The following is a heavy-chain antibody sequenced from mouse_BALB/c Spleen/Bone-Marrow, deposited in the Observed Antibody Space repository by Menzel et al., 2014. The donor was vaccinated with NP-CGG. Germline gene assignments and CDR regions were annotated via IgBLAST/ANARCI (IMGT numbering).Heavy chain of an antibody. V-gene: IGHV1-87*01. CDR1: GYTFTSYW. D-gene: IGHD1-1*01. CDR2: IYPGDGDT. Sequence: VQLQQSGAELAGPGASVKLSCKASGYTFTSYWMQWVKQRPGQGLEWIGAIYPGDGDTRNTQKFKGKATLTADKSSSTAYMQLSSLASEDSAVYYCARNYYYGSSWSAMDYWGQGTSVTGSS. J-gene: IGHJ4*01. CDR3: ARNYYYGSSWSAMDY.